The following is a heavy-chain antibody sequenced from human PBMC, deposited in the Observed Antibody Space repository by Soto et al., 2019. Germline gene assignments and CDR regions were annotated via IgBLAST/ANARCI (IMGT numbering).Heavy chain of an antibody. D-gene: IGHD3-3*01. CDR2: INPNSGGT. V-gene: IGHV1-2*02. J-gene: IGHJ5*02. CDR3: ARSRLVRFFEWTNWFDH. CDR1: GYNFKNHY. Sequence: ASVKVSCKASGYNFKNHYIHWVRQAPGPGPEWMGWINPNSGGTNYAQKFQGRVTMTRDTSISTAYMELSRLRSDDTAVYYCARSRLVRFFEWTNWFDHWGQGTLVTVSS.